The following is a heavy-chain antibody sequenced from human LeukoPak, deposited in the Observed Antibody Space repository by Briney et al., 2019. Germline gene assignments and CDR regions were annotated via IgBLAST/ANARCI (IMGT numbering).Heavy chain of an antibody. V-gene: IGHV3-23*01. J-gene: IGHJ4*02. CDR2: LSKCRCST. Sequence: GASLRLSCAASEFTFSLYAMSWLRQAPGHGLEWGEILSKCRCSTQHAGSAKGRFTISRDNSKDTLYLQMSSLRVEDTDVYHCAKPLATRWYVNEFWGQGTRVTVSS. CDR3: AKPLATRWYVNEF. CDR1: EFTFSLYA. D-gene: IGHD6-13*01.